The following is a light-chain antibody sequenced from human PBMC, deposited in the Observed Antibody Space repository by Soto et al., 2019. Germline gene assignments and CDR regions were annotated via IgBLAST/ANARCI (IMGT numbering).Light chain of an antibody. CDR1: QSISNR. CDR2: DAS. CDR3: QQYNSYWGT. J-gene: IGKJ1*01. V-gene: IGKV1-5*01. Sequence: DIQMTQSPSTLSASVGDRVTITCRASQSISNRLAWYQQKPGKAPKVLIYDASSLESGVPSRFSGSGSATEFILTISSLQPDDFATYHCQQYNSYWGTFGQGTKLDIK.